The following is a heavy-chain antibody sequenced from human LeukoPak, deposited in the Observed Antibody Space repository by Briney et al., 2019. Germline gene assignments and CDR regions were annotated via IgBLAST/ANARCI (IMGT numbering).Heavy chain of an antibody. V-gene: IGHV3-11*01. J-gene: IGHJ4*02. CDR2: ISSSGSTI. CDR3: AKNRVSGSYPSPFDY. CDR1: GFTFSDYY. D-gene: IGHD1-26*01. Sequence: GGSLRLSCAASGFTFSDYYMSWIRQAPGKGLEWVSYISSSGSTIYYADSVKGRFTISRDNSKNTLYLQMNCQRAEDTAVYYCAKNRVSGSYPSPFDYWGQGTLVTVSS.